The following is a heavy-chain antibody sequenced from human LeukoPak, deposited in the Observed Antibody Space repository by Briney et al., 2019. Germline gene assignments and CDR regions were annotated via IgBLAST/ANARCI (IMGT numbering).Heavy chain of an antibody. J-gene: IGHJ4*02. V-gene: IGHV3-20*04. D-gene: IGHD3-10*01. CDR1: GFTFDDYG. CDR2: INWNGGST. CDR3: ARGYGSGEDGDY. Sequence: PGGSLRLSCAASGFTFDDYGMSCVRQAPGKGLEWVSGINWNGGSTGYADSLKGRFTISRDNAKNSLYLQMNSLRAEDTALYYCARGYGSGEDGDYWGQGTLVTVSS.